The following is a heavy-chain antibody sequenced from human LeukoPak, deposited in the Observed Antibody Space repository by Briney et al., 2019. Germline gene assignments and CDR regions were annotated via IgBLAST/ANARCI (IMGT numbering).Heavy chain of an antibody. Sequence: PGGSLRLSCAASGFTFSTYAMNWIRQAPGKGLEWVSTISGSGGSTYYADSVKGRFTISRDNSKNTLYLQMNSLRAEDTAVYYCAYGDYDCWGQGTLVTVSS. CDR3: AYGDYDC. CDR1: GFTFSTYA. CDR2: ISGSGGST. D-gene: IGHD4-17*01. V-gene: IGHV3-23*01. J-gene: IGHJ4*02.